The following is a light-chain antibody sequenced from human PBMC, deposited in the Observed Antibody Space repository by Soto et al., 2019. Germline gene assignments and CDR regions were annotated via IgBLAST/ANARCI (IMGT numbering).Light chain of an antibody. CDR1: QNIYIW. J-gene: IGKJ1*01. V-gene: IGKV1-5*03. Sequence: QMSQSPSTLSASVGYRFTITWRSSQNIYIWLAWYQKKPGKAPNLLIYKASTLQSGVPSRFSGNGSGKEFTITITSLQPDDSANYYCQQYNGLPTWTFGQGTKVDIK. CDR2: KAS. CDR3: QQYNGLPTWT.